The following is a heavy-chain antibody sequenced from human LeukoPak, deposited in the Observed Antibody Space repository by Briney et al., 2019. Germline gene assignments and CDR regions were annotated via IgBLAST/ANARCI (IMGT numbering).Heavy chain of an antibody. CDR1: GFTFSDYY. CDR3: ARVPYGGYDLYFES. V-gene: IGHV3-11*01. CDR2: ISNSGINI. J-gene: IGHJ4*02. D-gene: IGHD5-12*01. Sequence: GGSLRLSCAASGFTFSDYYMSWIRQAPGKGLEWVSYISNSGINIYYTDSVKGRFTISRDNAKNSLYLQMNSLRVEDTAVYYCARVPYGGYDLYFESRGQGTLVSVSS.